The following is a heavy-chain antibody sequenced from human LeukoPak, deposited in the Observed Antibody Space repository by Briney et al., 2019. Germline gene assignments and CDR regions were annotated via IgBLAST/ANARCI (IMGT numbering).Heavy chain of an antibody. CDR1: GGSFSGYY. J-gene: IGHJ3*02. D-gene: IGHD3-3*01. V-gene: IGHV4-34*01. CDR3: ASVRGYYDFWSGYSPDAFDI. CDR2: INHSGST. Sequence: SETLSLTCAVYGGSFSGYYWSWIRQPPGKGLEWIGEINHSGSTNYSPSLKSRVTISVDTSKNQFSLKLSSVTAADTAVYYCASVRGYYDFWSGYSPDAFDIWGQGTMVTVSS.